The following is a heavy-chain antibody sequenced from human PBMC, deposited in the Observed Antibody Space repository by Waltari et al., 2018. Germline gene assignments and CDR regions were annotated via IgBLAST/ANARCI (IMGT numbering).Heavy chain of an antibody. D-gene: IGHD3-10*01. J-gene: IGHJ3*02. V-gene: IGHV1-69*06. Sequence: QGLEWMGGIIPIFGTANYAQKFQGRVTITADKSTSTAYMELSSLRSEDTAVYYCAKVMRFGELLPDAFDIWGQGTMVTVSS. CDR2: IIPIFGTA. CDR3: AKVMRFGELLPDAFDI.